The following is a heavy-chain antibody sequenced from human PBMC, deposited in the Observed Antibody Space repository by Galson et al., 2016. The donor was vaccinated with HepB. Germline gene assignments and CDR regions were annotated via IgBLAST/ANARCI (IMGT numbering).Heavy chain of an antibody. D-gene: IGHD1-1*01. Sequence: SLRLSCAASGFVLLNFGLSWVRQAPGKGLEWVASIRTRRTTYYSDSVQGRFTISRDNSNNPLYLQMNGLRAEDTAVYYCAKERLVRRIFDHWGQGTLLTVSS. V-gene: IGHV3-23*01. J-gene: IGHJ4*02. CDR3: AKERLVRRIFDH. CDR2: IRTRRTT. CDR1: GFVLLNFG.